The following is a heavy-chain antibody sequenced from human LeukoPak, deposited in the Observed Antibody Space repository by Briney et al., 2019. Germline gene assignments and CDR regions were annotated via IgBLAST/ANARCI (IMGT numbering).Heavy chain of an antibody. V-gene: IGHV4-59*01. CDR1: GGSISSNY. CDR3: ARVSRGNSVGGDY. D-gene: IGHD4-23*01. CDR2: IYYSGST. J-gene: IGHJ4*02. Sequence: PSETLSLTCTVSGGSISSNYWSWIRQPPGKGLEWIGYIYYSGSTNYNPSLKSRVTISVDTSKNQFSLKLSSVTAADTAMYYCARVSRGNSVGGDYWGQGTLVTVSS.